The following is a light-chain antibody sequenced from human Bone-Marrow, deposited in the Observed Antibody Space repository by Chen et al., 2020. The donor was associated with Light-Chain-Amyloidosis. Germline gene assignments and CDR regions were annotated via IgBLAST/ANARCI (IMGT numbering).Light chain of an antibody. CDR3: QVWDRSSDRPV. Sequence: SYVLTQPSSVSVAPGQTATIACGGNNIGSTSVHWYQQTPGQAPLLVVYDDSDRPSGIPVRLSGSNSVNTATLTISRVEAVDEADYYCQVWDRSSDRPVFGGGTKLTVL. CDR1: NIGSTS. V-gene: IGLV3-21*02. CDR2: DDS. J-gene: IGLJ3*02.